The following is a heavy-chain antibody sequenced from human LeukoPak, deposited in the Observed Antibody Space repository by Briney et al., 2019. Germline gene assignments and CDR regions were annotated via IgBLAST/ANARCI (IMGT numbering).Heavy chain of an antibody. J-gene: IGHJ4*02. D-gene: IGHD6-19*01. CDR3: VKDAVEQRLPHFDY. V-gene: IGHV3-23*01. Sequence: GGSLRLSCAASGFTFSSYAMSWVRQAPGKGLEWVSLISASGGTTYHADSVRGRFTISRDNSRNTVFLQMNRLRADDTAVYYCVKDAVEQRLPHFDYWGQGILVTVSS. CDR2: ISASGGTT. CDR1: GFTFSSYA.